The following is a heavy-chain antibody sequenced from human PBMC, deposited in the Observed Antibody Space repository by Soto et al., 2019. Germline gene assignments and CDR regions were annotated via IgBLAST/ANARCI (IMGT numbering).Heavy chain of an antibody. J-gene: IGHJ5*01. V-gene: IGHV3-23*01. CDR1: GFTFSSYA. D-gene: IGHD3-10*01. CDR2: ISGSGGST. CDR3: AKSSGWFGELDS. Sequence: EVQLLESGGGLVQPGGSLRLSCAASGFTFSSYAMSWVRQAPGKGLEWVSAISGSGGSTYYADAVKGRFTISRDNSKNTLYRPMKGRRAEDTAVDYCAKSSGWFGELDSWGQGTLVTVS.